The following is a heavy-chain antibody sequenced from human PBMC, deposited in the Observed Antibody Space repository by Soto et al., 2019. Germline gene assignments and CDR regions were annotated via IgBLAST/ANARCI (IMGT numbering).Heavy chain of an antibody. CDR2: IIPIFDVA. CDR3: ARDRKDGYSYCSS. CDR1: GGTFSSHA. J-gene: IGHJ5*02. Sequence: QVQLVQSGAEVRKPGSSVKVSCKASGGTFSSHAITWVRQARGQGLEWMGRIIPIFDVATYAPKFQGRITSTADKSTGSASMEVTSLRSEDTAVYYCARDRKDGYSYCSSWGQGTLVTVSS. V-gene: IGHV1-69*04. D-gene: IGHD4-4*01.